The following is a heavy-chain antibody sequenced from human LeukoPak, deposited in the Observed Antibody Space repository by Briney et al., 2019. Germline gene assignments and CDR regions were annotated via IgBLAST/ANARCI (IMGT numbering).Heavy chain of an antibody. D-gene: IGHD1-7*01. CDR3: ARAGELTEFDY. Sequence: SETLSLTCTVSGGSISSYYWSWIRQPPGKGLEWIGYIYNSESTNYNPSLKSRVTISVDTSKNQFSLRLSSVTAADTAMYYCARAGELTEFDYWGQGTLVTVSP. J-gene: IGHJ4*02. CDR1: GGSISSYY. V-gene: IGHV4-59*01. CDR2: IYNSEST.